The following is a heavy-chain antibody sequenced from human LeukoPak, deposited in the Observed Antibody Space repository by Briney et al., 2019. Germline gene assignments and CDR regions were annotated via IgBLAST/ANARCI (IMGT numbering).Heavy chain of an antibody. J-gene: IGHJ5*02. D-gene: IGHD2-2*02. V-gene: IGHV3-15*01. CDR3: TTDSGEYCSGTTCYKGS. CDR2: IKWKTDGETT. Sequence: PGGSLRLSCTAWGIIFRNAWVIGVRQARGRGLEGGGRIKWKTDGETTDYAAPVKSRFTISRDDSKNTVYLQMTSLKTEDTAVYYCTTDSGEYCSGTTCYKGSWGQGTLVTVSS. CDR1: GIIFRNAW.